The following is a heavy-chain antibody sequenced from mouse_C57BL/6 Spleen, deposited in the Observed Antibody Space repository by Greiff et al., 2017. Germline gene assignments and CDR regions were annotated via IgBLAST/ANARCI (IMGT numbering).Heavy chain of an antibody. D-gene: IGHD1-1*01. Sequence: QVQLQQPGAELVKPGASVKMSCKASGYTFTSYWITWVKQRPGQGLEWIGDIYPGSGSTNYNEKFKSKATLTVDTSSSTAYMQLSSLTSEDSAVYYCARKIYGSSYAMDYWGQGTSVTVSS. CDR2: IYPGSGST. J-gene: IGHJ4*01. V-gene: IGHV1-55*01. CDR1: GYTFTSYW. CDR3: ARKIYGSSYAMDY.